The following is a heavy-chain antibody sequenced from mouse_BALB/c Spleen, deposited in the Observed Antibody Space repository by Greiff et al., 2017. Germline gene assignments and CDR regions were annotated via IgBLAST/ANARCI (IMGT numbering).Heavy chain of an antibody. J-gene: IGHJ2*01. D-gene: IGHD1-2*01. CDR2: ISYSGST. CDR3: ARKDYYGLVY. Sequence: EVKLVESGPGLVKPSQSLSLTCTVTGYSITSDYAWNWIRQFPGNKLEWMGYISYSGSTSYNPSLKSRISITRDTSKNQFFLQLNSVTTEDTATYYCARKDYYGLVYWGQGTTLTVSS. V-gene: IGHV3-2*02. CDR1: GYSITSDYA.